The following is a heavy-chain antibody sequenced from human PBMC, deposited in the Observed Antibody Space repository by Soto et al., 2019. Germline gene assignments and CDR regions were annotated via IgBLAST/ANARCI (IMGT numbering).Heavy chain of an antibody. CDR1: GFTFSSYA. Sequence: PGGSLRLSCGAYGFTFSSYAMSWVRQAPGKGLEWGSAISGSGGSTYYADSVKGRFTISRDNSKNTLYLQMNSLRAEDTAVYYCANPRRREPGIVAGTEYTYWGQGTLVTVSS. V-gene: IGHV3-23*01. CDR3: ANPRRREPGIVAGTEYTY. J-gene: IGHJ4*02. CDR2: ISGSGGST. D-gene: IGHD6-19*01.